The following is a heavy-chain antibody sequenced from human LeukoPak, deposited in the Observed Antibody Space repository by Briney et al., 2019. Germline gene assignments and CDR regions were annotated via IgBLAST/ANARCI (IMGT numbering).Heavy chain of an antibody. Sequence: GGSLRLSCAASGFTFSDYSMNWVRQAPGKGLEWVSSISSSSSYMYYADSVKGRFTISRDNAKSLLYLQMNNLRAEDTAVYYCARGEYYYDSSGYYWDWGQGTLVTVSS. V-gene: IGHV3-21*01. J-gene: IGHJ4*02. D-gene: IGHD3-22*01. CDR3: ARGEYYYDSSGYYWD. CDR2: ISSSSSYM. CDR1: GFTFSDYS.